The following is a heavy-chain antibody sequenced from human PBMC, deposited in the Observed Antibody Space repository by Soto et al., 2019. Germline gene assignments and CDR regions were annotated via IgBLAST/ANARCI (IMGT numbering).Heavy chain of an antibody. Sequence: QVQLQESGPGLVKPSETLSLTCTVSGGSISSYYWSWIRQPPGKGLEWIGYIYYSGSTNYNPSLRSRVTISVDTSNNHFSLKLSSVTAADTAVYYCARVTVGARGGYFDYWGQGTLVTVSS. CDR1: GGSISSYY. CDR2: IYYSGST. D-gene: IGHD4-17*01. CDR3: ARVTVGARGGYFDY. J-gene: IGHJ4*02. V-gene: IGHV4-59*01.